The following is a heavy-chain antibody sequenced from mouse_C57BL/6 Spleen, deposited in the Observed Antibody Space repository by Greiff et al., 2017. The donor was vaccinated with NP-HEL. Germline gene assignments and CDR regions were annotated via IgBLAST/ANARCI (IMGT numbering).Heavy chain of an antibody. CDR2: ISSGSSTI. D-gene: IGHD1-1*01. CDR1: GFTFSDYG. CDR3: ARKEAYYYGFDY. J-gene: IGHJ2*01. V-gene: IGHV5-17*01. Sequence: EVQLVESGGGLVKPGGSLKLSCAASGFTFSDYGMHWVRQAPEKGLEWVAYISSGSSTIYYADTVKGRFTISRDNAKNTLFLQMTSLRSEDTAMYYCARKEAYYYGFDYWGQGATLTVSS.